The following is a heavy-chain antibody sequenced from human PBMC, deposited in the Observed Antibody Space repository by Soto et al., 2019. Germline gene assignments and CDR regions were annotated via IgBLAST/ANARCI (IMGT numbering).Heavy chain of an antibody. Sequence: QVQLVQSGAEVMKPGSSVKVSCKASGGTFSSYPISWVRQAPGQGLEWMGGTSPIYGTGNYAQKFQGRLTITADKSTSTAYMELSSLRSDDTAVYYCARRDSSGFFRYFDSWGQGTLVTVSS. J-gene: IGHJ4*02. D-gene: IGHD3-22*01. CDR3: ARRDSSGFFRYFDS. V-gene: IGHV1-69*06. CDR1: GGTFSSYP. CDR2: TSPIYGTG.